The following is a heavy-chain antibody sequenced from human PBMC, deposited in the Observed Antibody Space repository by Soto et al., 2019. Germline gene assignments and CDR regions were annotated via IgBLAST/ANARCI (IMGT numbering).Heavy chain of an antibody. J-gene: IGHJ4*02. CDR1: GGSMNINNW. Sequence: SETLSLTCAVSGGSMNINNWWSWVRQPPGKGLEWIGQVYPGGRSNYSPSLESRVTISVDQSKNQLSLNLNSVTAADTAVYFCARHRGYQFAYWGQGIQVTVSS. V-gene: IGHV4-4*02. D-gene: IGHD2-2*01. CDR3: ARHRGYQFAY. CDR2: VYPGGRS.